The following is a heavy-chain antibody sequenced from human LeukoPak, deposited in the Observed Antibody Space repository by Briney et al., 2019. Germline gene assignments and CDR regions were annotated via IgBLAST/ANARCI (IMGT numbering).Heavy chain of an antibody. J-gene: IGHJ3*02. V-gene: IGHV4-4*07. CDR3: ARGKRRGYSYGFAAFDI. D-gene: IGHD5-18*01. CDR2: IYTSGST. CDR1: GGSISSYY. Sequence: PSETLSLTCTVSGGSISSYYWSWIRQPAGKGLEWIGRIYTSGSTNYNPSLKSRVTMSVDTSKNQFSLKLSSVTAADTAVYYCARGKRRGYSYGFAAFDIWGQGTMVTVSS.